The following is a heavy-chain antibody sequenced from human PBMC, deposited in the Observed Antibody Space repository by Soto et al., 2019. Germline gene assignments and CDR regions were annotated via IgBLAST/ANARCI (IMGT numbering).Heavy chain of an antibody. J-gene: IGHJ5*02. CDR3: ARDLVYNFNWFDX. V-gene: IGHV1-69*13. CDR1: GGTFSSYA. Sequence: SVKVSCKASGGTFSSYAISWVRQAPGQGLEWMGGIIPIFGTANYAQKFQGRVTITADESTRTDYMELRSLRSEDTAVYYCARDLVYNFNWFDXWGHGTPVTVSX. CDR2: IIPIFGTA. D-gene: IGHD1-20*01.